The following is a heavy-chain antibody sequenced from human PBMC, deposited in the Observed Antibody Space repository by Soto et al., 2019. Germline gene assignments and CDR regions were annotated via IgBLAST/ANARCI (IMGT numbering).Heavy chain of an antibody. J-gene: IGHJ3*02. CDR1: GFTFSSYS. D-gene: IGHD2-21*02. CDR2: ISSSSSYI. Sequence: GGSLRLSCAASGFTFSSYSMNWVRQAPGKGLEWVSSISSSSSYIYYADSVEGRFTISRDNAKNSLYLQMNSLRAEDTAVYYCAREHPLQVCGGDCYFPDAFDIWGQGTMVTVSS. V-gene: IGHV3-21*01. CDR3: AREHPLQVCGGDCYFPDAFDI.